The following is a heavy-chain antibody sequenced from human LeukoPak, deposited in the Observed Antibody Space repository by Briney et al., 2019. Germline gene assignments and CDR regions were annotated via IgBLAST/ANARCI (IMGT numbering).Heavy chain of an antibody. Sequence: SETLSLTCTVSGGSVSTYYWNWIRQPPGKGLEWIGDIYYSGSTNYNPSLKSRLTISVDTSNNQFSLKLSSVTASDTAVYYCASTSGYCSGGNCYSAFDYWGQGTLVTVSS. V-gene: IGHV4-59*02. CDR2: IYYSGST. D-gene: IGHD2-15*01. CDR1: GGSVSTYY. J-gene: IGHJ4*02. CDR3: ASTSGYCSGGNCYSAFDY.